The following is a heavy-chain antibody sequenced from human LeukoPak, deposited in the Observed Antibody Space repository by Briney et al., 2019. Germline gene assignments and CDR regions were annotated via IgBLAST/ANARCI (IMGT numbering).Heavy chain of an antibody. Sequence: GGSLRLSCAASGFTFSSYAMHWVRQAPGKGLEWVAVISYDGSNKYYADSVKGRFTISRDNAKNSLYLQMNSLRAEDTALYYCARVAAKKIYYYYYYMDVWGKGTTVTVSS. CDR1: GFTFSSYA. CDR2: ISYDGSNK. D-gene: IGHD6-25*01. J-gene: IGHJ6*03. CDR3: ARVAAKKIYYYYYYMDV. V-gene: IGHV3-30*04.